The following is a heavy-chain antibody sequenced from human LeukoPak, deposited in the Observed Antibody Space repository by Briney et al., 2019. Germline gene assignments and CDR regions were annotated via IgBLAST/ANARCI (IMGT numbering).Heavy chain of an antibody. Sequence: GRSLRLSCAASGFTFDDYAMHWVRQAPGKGLEWVSDISWNSGSIGYADSVKGRFTISRDNAKSSLSLQMNSLRAEDMALYYCAKGASYGTYDAFDFWGQGTMVTVSS. CDR3: AKGASYGTYDAFDF. J-gene: IGHJ3*01. CDR1: GFTFDDYA. CDR2: ISWNSGSI. D-gene: IGHD3-16*01. V-gene: IGHV3-9*03.